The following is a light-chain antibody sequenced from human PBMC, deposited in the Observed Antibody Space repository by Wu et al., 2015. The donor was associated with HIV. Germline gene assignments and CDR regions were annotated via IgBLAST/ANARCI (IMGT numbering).Light chain of an antibody. CDR2: DSA. CDR3: QQYGSSPRS. J-gene: IGKJ2*04. CDR1: QSANWY. V-gene: IGKV3-20*01. Sequence: DILLTQSPATLSLSPGERAALSCRASQSANWYLAWFQQKPGQVPRLLIYDSANRATGIPGRFSGSGSGTDFTLTISRLEPEDFAVYYCQQYGSSPRSFGQGTKLEIK.